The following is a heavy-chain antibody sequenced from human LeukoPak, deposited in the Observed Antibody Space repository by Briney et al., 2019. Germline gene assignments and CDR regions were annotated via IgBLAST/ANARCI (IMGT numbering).Heavy chain of an antibody. CDR3: AKRESSIVVVPAATDY. Sequence: GGSLRLSCAASGFTFSSYGMHWVRQAPGKGLEWVAVISYDGSNKYYADSVKGRFTISRDNSKNTLYLQMNSLRAEDTAEYYCAKRESSIVVVPAATDYWGQGTLVTVSS. J-gene: IGHJ4*02. CDR1: GFTFSSYG. CDR2: ISYDGSNK. D-gene: IGHD2-2*01. V-gene: IGHV3-30*18.